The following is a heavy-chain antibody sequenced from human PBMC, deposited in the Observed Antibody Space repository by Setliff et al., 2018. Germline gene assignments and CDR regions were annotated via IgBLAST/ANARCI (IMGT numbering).Heavy chain of an antibody. V-gene: IGHV3-7*01. D-gene: IGHD4-4*01. CDR3: ARSTETFSGEDFYFFYYMDV. Sequence: GGSLRLSCAASGFTFSSYWMSWVRQAPGKGLEWVANIKQDGSEKYYVDSVKGRFTISRDNAKNSLYLQMNSLRAEDTALYYCARSTETFSGEDFYFFYYMDVWGKGTTVTVS. J-gene: IGHJ6*03. CDR1: GFTFSSYW. CDR2: IKQDGSEK.